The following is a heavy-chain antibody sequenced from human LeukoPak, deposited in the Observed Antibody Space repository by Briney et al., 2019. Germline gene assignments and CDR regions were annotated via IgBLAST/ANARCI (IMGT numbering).Heavy chain of an antibody. J-gene: IGHJ4*02. V-gene: IGHV3-74*01. CDR2: INSDGSST. CDR3: ARSLYGDYEDY. CDR1: ELTFSRYW. D-gene: IGHD4-17*01. Sequence: GGSLRLSCAASELTFSRYWMHWVRQAPGKGLVWVSRINSDGSSTSYADSVKGRFTISRDNAKNTLYLQMNSLRAEDTAVYYCARSLYGDYEDYWGQGTLVTVSS.